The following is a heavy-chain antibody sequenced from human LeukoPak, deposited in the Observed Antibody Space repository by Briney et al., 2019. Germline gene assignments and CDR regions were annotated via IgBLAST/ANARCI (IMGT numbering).Heavy chain of an antibody. CDR3: AASGDTDLFDY. J-gene: IGHJ4*02. V-gene: IGHV3-23*01. CDR1: GFTFTSFG. CDR2: ISGSGGST. Sequence: GGTLRLSCAASGFTFTSFGMSWVRQAPGKGLEWVSTISGSGGSTYYADSVKGRFTISRDNSKNTLYLQMNSLRAEDTAVYYCAASGDTDLFDYWGQGTLVTVSS. D-gene: IGHD4-17*01.